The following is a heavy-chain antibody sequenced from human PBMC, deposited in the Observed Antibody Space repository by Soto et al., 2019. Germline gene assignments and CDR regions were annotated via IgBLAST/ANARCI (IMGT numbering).Heavy chain of an antibody. V-gene: IGHV2-5*02. CDR2: IYWDNDK. D-gene: IGHD2-15*01. CDR1: GFSLSTSGVA. J-gene: IGHJ4*02. CDR3: ARILGGYYYFDY. Sequence: SGPTLVNPTQTLTLTCTFSGFSLSTSGVAVGWIRQPPGKALEWLALIYWDNDKHYNTSLKTRLTISKDTSKNQVVLTMTNMDPVDTATYYCARILGGYYYFDYWGQGTVVTVSS.